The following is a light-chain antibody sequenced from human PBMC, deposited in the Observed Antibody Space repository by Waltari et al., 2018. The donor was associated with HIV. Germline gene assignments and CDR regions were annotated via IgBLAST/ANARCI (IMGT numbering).Light chain of an antibody. V-gene: IGKV3-11*01. CDR2: DTS. CDR3: QQRSDWRRLT. J-gene: IGKJ4*01. Sequence: EIVLTQSPATLSLSPGERATLSCRASQSVNNLLAWYQQRSGQAPRLRIFDTSNRATGIPARFSGSGSGTDFTLTISGVEPEDFAVYFCQQRSDWRRLTFGGGTRLEIK. CDR1: QSVNNL.